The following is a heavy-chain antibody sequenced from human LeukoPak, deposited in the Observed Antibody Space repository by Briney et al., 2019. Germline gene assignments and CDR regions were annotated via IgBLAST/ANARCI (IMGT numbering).Heavy chain of an antibody. V-gene: IGHV3-13*01. Sequence: PGGSLRLSCAASGFTLSNFAMHWVRQATGKGLEWVSAIGTAGDTFYPGSVEGRFTISRENAKNSLYLQMNNLRAEDTAVYYCARQMTPHGNFDYWGQGTLVTVSS. CDR3: ARQMTPHGNFDY. D-gene: IGHD1-26*01. J-gene: IGHJ4*02. CDR1: GFTLSNFA. CDR2: IGTAGDT.